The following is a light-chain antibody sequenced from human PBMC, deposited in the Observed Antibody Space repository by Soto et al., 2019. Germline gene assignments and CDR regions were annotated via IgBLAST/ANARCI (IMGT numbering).Light chain of an antibody. CDR1: QSLVYRNGISY. J-gene: IGKJ2*01. V-gene: IGKV2-30*01. CDR2: EAS. Sequence: DVVMTQSPLSLSVTLGEPASISCRSSQSLVYRNGISYLSWFQQRPGQSPRRLIYEASNRDSGVPDRFSGSGSGTDFTLKISRVEAEAVAVYYCMQGTHWPPVTFGQGTKLEIK. CDR3: MQGTHWPPVT.